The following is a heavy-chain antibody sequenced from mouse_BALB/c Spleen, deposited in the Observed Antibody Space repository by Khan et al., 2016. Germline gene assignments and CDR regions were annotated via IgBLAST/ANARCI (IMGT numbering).Heavy chain of an antibody. CDR2: INYSGDT. D-gene: IGHD1-1*02. V-gene: IGHV3-2*02. CDR3: ASEDYSWFTY. J-gene: IGHJ3*01. CDR1: GYSITSDYA. Sequence: EVQLQESGPGLMKPSQSLSLTCTVTGYSITSDYAWNWIRQFPGNKLEWMGYINYSGDTHYNPSLKSRISITRDTSKNQFFLQLNSVTTEDAATYYCASEDYSWFTYWGQGTLVPVSA.